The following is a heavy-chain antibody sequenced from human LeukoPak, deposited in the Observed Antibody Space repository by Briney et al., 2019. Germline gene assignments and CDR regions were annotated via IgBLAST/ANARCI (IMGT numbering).Heavy chain of an antibody. Sequence: ASVKVSCKASGYTFTGYYMHWVRQAPGQGLEWMGRINPNSGGTNYAQKFQGRVTMTRDTSISTAYMELSRLRSDDTAVYYCAREIMYYYDSSGYSRDAFDIWGQGTMVTVSS. CDR3: AREIMYYYDSSGYSRDAFDI. J-gene: IGHJ3*02. V-gene: IGHV1-2*06. CDR1: GYTFTGYY. CDR2: INPNSGGT. D-gene: IGHD3-22*01.